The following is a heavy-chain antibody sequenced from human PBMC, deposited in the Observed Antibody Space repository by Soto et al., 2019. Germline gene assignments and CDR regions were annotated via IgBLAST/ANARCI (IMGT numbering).Heavy chain of an antibody. CDR3: ARDLRNWFDP. Sequence: SETLSLTCTVSGGSISSGDYYWSWIRQPPGKGLEWIGYIYYSGSTYYNPSLKSRVTISVDTSKNQFSLELSSLRSEDTAVYYCARDLRNWFDPWGQGTLVTVSS. D-gene: IGHD5-12*01. V-gene: IGHV4-30-4*02. CDR1: GGSISSGDYY. J-gene: IGHJ5*02. CDR2: IYYSGST.